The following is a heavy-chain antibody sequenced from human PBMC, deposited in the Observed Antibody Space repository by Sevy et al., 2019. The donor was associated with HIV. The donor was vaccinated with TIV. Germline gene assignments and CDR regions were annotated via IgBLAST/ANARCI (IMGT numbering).Heavy chain of an antibody. CDR2: INSDGRST. D-gene: IGHD5-12*01. Sequence: GGSLRLACTASGFTFSIFWMHWVRQAPGKGLVWVSHINSDGRSTTYADSVKGRFTISRDNAKNTLYLQMNGLSAEDTALYYCAREVGGYNWRPYYFDSWGQGTLVTVSS. CDR1: GFTFSIFW. V-gene: IGHV3-74*01. CDR3: AREVGGYNWRPYYFDS. J-gene: IGHJ4*02.